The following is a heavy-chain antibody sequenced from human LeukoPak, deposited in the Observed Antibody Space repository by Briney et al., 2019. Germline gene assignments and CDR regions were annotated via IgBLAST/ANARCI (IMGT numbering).Heavy chain of an antibody. CDR3: VRHRRDGYPLYFFDY. J-gene: IGHJ4*02. D-gene: IGHD5-24*01. V-gene: IGHV4-39*01. Sequence: PSETLSLTCTVSGGSISSSSYYWGCIRQPPGKGLEWIASVYYSTSTYYNPSLRSRVTISIDRSKNQFSLKLSSVTATDTAVYYCVRHRRDGYPLYFFDYWGQGTLVTVSS. CDR2: VYYSTST. CDR1: GGSISSSSYY.